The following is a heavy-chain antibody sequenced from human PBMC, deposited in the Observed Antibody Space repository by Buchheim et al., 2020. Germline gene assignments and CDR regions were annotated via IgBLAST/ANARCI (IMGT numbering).Heavy chain of an antibody. Sequence: QVQLVESGGGVVQPGRSLRLSCAASGFTFSSYAMHWVRQAPGKGLEWVAVISYDGSNKYYADSVKGRFTISRDNSKNTLYLQMNSLRAEDTAVYYCARDLSGGNWLYYYYYGMDVWGQGTT. D-gene: IGHD2-15*01. J-gene: IGHJ6*02. V-gene: IGHV3-30*04. CDR3: ARDLSGGNWLYYYYYGMDV. CDR2: ISYDGSNK. CDR1: GFTFSSYA.